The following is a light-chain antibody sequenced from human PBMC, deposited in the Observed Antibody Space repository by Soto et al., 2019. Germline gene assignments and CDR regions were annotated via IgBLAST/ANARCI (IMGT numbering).Light chain of an antibody. Sequence: QSALTQPASVSGSPGQSITISCTLTSSDVGSYKLVSWYQHRPGNAPKLIIYGGNKRPSGVSNRFSGSKSGNTASLTISGLQPEDEAYYYCWAYAGGSSFVFGGGTQLTVL. V-gene: IGLV2-23*01. CDR2: GGN. CDR1: SSDVGSYKL. CDR3: WAYAGGSSFV. J-gene: IGLJ7*01.